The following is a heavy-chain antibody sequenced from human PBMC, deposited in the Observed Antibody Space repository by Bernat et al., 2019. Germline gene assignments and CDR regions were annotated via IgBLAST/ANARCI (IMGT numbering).Heavy chain of an antibody. Sequence: QVQLQESGPGLVKPSETLSLTYTVSGGSTSTYYWTWIRQPPGKGLEWIGQIYHSGCANYSPTLRSRVTISIDTSKNQFSLRLTSVTAADTAMYYCARTPWSGGLNNAFDIWDQGTTVPVSS. CDR3: ARTPWSGGLNNAFDI. CDR1: GGSTSTYY. CDR2: IYHSGCA. D-gene: IGHD3-3*01. V-gene: IGHV4-59*08. J-gene: IGHJ3*02.